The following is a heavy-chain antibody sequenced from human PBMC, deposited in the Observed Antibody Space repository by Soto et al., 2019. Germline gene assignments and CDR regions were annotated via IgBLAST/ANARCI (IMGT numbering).Heavy chain of an antibody. J-gene: IGHJ6*02. V-gene: IGHV3-48*02. D-gene: IGHD6-6*01. CDR1: GFTFSSYS. Sequence: PGGSLRLSCAASGFTFSSYSMNWVRQAPGKGLEWVSYISSSSSTIYYADSVKGRFTISRDNAKNSLYLQMNSLRDEDTAVYYCARVQGSSSSYYYYGMDVWGQGTTVTVSS. CDR3: ARVQGSSSSYYYYGMDV. CDR2: ISSSSSTI.